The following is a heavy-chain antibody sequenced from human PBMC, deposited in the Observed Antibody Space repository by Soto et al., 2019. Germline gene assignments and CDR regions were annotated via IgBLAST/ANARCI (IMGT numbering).Heavy chain of an antibody. V-gene: IGHV3-7*03. CDR2: IKQDGREK. CDR1: GFTFSSYW. D-gene: IGHD3-10*01. CDR3: ARGCITRIGWFDP. Sequence: HPGGSLRLSCAAAGFTFSSYWMSWVRQAGGKGLEWVGNIKQDGREKYYVDSVKGRLTISRDNAKNSLYLQMNSLSADDTAVYYCARGCITRIGWFDPWGQGTLVTLSS. J-gene: IGHJ5*02.